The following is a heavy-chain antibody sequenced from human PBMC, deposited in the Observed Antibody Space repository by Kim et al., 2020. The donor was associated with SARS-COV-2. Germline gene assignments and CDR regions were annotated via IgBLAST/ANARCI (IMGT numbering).Heavy chain of an antibody. V-gene: IGHV1-2*02. Sequence: ASVKVSCKTSGYPFSGFYIHWVRQAPGQGLEWMGWISPNNGATKYAGASQGRVTMTRDTSINTAYMELSRLKSDDTAIYFCARGSDYHGLDVWGQGTTVTVSS. CDR3: ARGSDYHGLDV. CDR1: GYPFSGFY. CDR2: ISPNNGAT. J-gene: IGHJ6*02.